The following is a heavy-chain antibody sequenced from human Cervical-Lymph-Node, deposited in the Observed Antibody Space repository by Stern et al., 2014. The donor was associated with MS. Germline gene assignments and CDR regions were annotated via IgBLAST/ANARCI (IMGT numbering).Heavy chain of an antibody. J-gene: IGHJ4*02. CDR1: GYTFTIYY. V-gene: IGHV1-46*01. CDR3: ARDLAVAGTVAFDY. Sequence: QVQLQQSGAEVKKPGASVAVSCETSGYTFTIYYIHWVRQAPGHGLEWMGIINPSDGSTDYAQQLQGRVTMTRDTSTNTVYMELSSLRFEDTAVYYCARDLAVAGTVAFDYWGQGTLVTVSS. D-gene: IGHD6-19*01. CDR2: INPSDGST.